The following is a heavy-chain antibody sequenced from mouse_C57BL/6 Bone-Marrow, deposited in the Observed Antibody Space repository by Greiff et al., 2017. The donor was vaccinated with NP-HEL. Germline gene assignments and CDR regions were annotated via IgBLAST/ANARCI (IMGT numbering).Heavy chain of an antibody. CDR1: GYSITSGYY. D-gene: IGHD2-5*01. Sequence: EVQLQQSGPGLVKPSQSLSLTCSVTGYSITSGYYWNWIRQFPGNKLVWMGCISYDGSNNYNPSLKNRISITRDTSKNQFFLKLNSVTTEDTATYDCASRYSNYGARFAYWGQGTLVTVSA. J-gene: IGHJ3*01. V-gene: IGHV3-6*01. CDR3: ASRYSNYGARFAY. CDR2: ISYDGSN.